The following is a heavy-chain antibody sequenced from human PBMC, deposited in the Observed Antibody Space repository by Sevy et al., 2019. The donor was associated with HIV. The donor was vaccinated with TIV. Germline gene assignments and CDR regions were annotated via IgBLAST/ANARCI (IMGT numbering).Heavy chain of an antibody. CDR1: GYSFNSSG. CDR3: VRGGGWRDYSYYYYGMDV. D-gene: IGHD3-16*01. Sequence: GGSLRLSCTASGYSFNSSGMHWVRQAPGKGLEWVAVIWYDSSKKYYGDSVKGRFTISRDNSRNTLFLQMNSLRGEDTAIYYCVRGGGWRDYSYYYYGMDVWGQGTTVTVSS. V-gene: IGHV3-33*01. J-gene: IGHJ6*02. CDR2: IWYDSSKK.